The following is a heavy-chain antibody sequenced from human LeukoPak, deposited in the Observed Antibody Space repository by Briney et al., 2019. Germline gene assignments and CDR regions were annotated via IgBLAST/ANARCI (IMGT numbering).Heavy chain of an antibody. D-gene: IGHD6-13*01. V-gene: IGHV1-24*01. J-gene: IGHJ4*02. CDR3: ARDVPSSSWSYFDY. CDR2: FDPEDGET. Sequence: ASVKVSCKVSGYTLTELSMHWVRQAPGKGLEWMGGFDPEDGETIYAQKFQGRVTITADESTSTAYMELRSLRSDDTAVYYCARDVPSSSWSYFDYWGQGTLVTVSS. CDR1: GYTLTELS.